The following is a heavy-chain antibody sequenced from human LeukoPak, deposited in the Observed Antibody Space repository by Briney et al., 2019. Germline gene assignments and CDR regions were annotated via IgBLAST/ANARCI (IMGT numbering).Heavy chain of an antibody. J-gene: IGHJ4*02. V-gene: IGHV1-8*01. Sequence: ASVKVSCKASGYTFTIHDINWVRQATGQGLEWMGWMSPNSGDTGYAQKFQGRVTMTSDSSISTAYMELSSLRSEDTAIYYCVRTPPNWGFDYWGQGTLVTVSS. CDR1: GYTFTIHD. CDR2: MSPNSGDT. CDR3: VRTPPNWGFDY. D-gene: IGHD7-27*01.